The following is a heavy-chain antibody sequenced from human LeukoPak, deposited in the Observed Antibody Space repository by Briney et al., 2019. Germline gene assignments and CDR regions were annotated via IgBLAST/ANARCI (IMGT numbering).Heavy chain of an antibody. D-gene: IGHD2-15*01. Sequence: PSETLSLTCTVSGGSINSFYWNWIRQPPGKGLEWMGYIYYSGSTNYNPSLKSRVTISIDTSKNQFSLMLSSVTAADTAVYYCARLDCSGTSCNSFHYWGQGTLVTVSS. V-gene: IGHV4-59*01. CDR2: IYYSGST. J-gene: IGHJ4*02. CDR3: ARLDCSGTSCNSFHY. CDR1: GGSINSFY.